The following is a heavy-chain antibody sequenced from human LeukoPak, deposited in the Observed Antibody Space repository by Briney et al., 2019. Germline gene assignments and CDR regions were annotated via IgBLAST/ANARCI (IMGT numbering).Heavy chain of an antibody. J-gene: IGHJ6*02. D-gene: IGHD3-9*01. Sequence: ASVKVSCKASGYTFTSYDINWVRQATGQGLEWMGWMNPNSGNTGYAQKFQGRVTMTRNTSISTAYMELSRLRSDDTAVYYCARASLYYDILTGSGYYGMDVWGQGTTVTVSS. CDR2: MNPNSGNT. CDR3: ARASLYYDILTGSGYYGMDV. CDR1: GYTFTSYD. V-gene: IGHV1-8*01.